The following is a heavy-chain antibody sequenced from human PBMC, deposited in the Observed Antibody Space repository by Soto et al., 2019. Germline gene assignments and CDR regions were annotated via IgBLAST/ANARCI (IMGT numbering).Heavy chain of an antibody. D-gene: IGHD3-10*01. V-gene: IGHV4-61*01. J-gene: IGHJ6*02. CDR2: ISNIGFT. CDR3: TTQGFGGLHGLVDV. CDR1: GGSVSSINNHLSKHY. Sequence: QVQLQESGPGLVKPSETLSLTCTVPGGSVSSINNHLSKHYRSWIRLSPGKGLEWIGYISNIGFTRYNPSLKSRVSIAVDTSKNQFSLKLTSLTATDTAVYYCTTQGFGGLHGLVDVWGQGTTVTVSS.